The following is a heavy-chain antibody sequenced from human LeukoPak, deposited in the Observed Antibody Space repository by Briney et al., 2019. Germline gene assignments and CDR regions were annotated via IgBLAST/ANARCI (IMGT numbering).Heavy chain of an antibody. J-gene: IGHJ4*02. CDR1: GFTFSNFA. V-gene: IGHV3-48*02. Sequence: GGSLRLSCAASGFTFSNFAMTWVRQAPGKGPEWVSYISGSTIYYADSVKGRFTISRDNAKNLLYLQMNSLRDEDTAVYYCVRDWEGYWGQGTLVTVSS. CDR2: ISGSTI. D-gene: IGHD1-26*01. CDR3: VRDWEGY.